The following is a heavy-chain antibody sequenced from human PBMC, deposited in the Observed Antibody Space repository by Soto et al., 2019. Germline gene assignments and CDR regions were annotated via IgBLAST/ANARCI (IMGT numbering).Heavy chain of an antibody. CDR1: GFTFSSYA. J-gene: IGHJ3*02. Sequence: PGGSLRLSCAASGFTFSSYAMSWVRQAPGKGLEWVSAISGSGGSTYYADSVKGRFTISRDNSKNTLYLQMNSLRAEDTAVYYCAKGIFAEYSRSPGYAFDIWGQGTMVTVSS. CDR2: ISGSGGST. CDR3: AKGIFAEYSRSPGYAFDI. D-gene: IGHD6-6*01. V-gene: IGHV3-23*01.